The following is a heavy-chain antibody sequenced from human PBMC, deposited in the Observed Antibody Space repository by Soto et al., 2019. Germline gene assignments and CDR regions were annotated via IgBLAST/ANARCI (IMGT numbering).Heavy chain of an antibody. V-gene: IGHV4-59*01. CDR3: ARYRRTATDGYSLDD. D-gene: IGHD4-4*01. CDR1: GGSITNNY. CDR2: VYNSGST. J-gene: IGHJ4*02. Sequence: LSLTCAVSGGSITNNYWTWIRQPPGGGLEWIGYVYNSGSTNYNPSLKSRVTISEDTSKNQFSLRVNSMTAADTAVYYCARYRRTATDGYSLDDWGQGILVTVSS.